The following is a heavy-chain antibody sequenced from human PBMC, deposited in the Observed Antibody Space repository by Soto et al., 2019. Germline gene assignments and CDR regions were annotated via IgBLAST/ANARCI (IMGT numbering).Heavy chain of an antibody. CDR3: AKDYDSSGYSPSP. J-gene: IGHJ5*02. V-gene: IGHV3-30*18. D-gene: IGHD3-22*01. CDR1: GFTFSSYG. CDR2: ISYDGSNK. Sequence: PGGSLRLSCAASGFTFSSYGMHWVRQAPGKGLEWVAVISYDGSNKYYADSVKGRFTISRDNSKNTLYLQMNSLRAEDTAVYYCAKDYDSSGYSPSPWGQGXLVTVYS.